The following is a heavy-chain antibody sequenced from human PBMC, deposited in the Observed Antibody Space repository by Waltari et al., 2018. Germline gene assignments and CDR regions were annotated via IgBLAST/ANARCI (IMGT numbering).Heavy chain of an antibody. D-gene: IGHD6-19*01. Sequence: QLVESGGGLVPPGGSLGLSCSASGFRCSKSALHGVRQAPGKGLEDVSTISSNGGNTYYADSVKDRFTISRDNSKNSLYLQMSNLRPEDTALYYCVKGKEVAGNDSWGQGAPVTVSS. V-gene: IGHV3-64D*08. J-gene: IGHJ4*02. CDR1: GFRCSKSA. CDR2: ISSNGGNT. CDR3: VKGKEVAGNDS.